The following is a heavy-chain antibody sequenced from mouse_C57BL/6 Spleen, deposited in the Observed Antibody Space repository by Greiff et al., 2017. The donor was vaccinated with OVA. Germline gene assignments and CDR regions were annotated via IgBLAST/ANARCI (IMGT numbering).Heavy chain of an antibody. V-gene: IGHV1-62-2*01. J-gene: IGHJ1*03. Sequence: VQLQQSGAELVKPGASVKLSCKASGYTFTEYTIHWVKQRSGQGLEWIGWFYPGSGSIKYNEKFKDKATLTADKSSSTVYMELSRLTSEDSAVYFCARHEDNYYGSSYGYFEVWGTGTTVTVSS. CDR1: GYTFTEYT. CDR2: FYPGSGSI. CDR3: ARHEDNYYGSSYGYFEV. D-gene: IGHD1-1*01.